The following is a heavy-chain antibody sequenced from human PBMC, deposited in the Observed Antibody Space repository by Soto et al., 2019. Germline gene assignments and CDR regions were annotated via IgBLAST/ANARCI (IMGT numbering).Heavy chain of an antibody. CDR1: GGSISSYY. J-gene: IGHJ5*02. CDR2: IYTSGST. D-gene: IGHD3-10*01. Sequence: LSLTCTVSGGSISSYYWSWIRQPAGKGLEWIGRIYTSGSTNYNPSLKSRVTMSVDTSKNQFSLKLSSVTAADTAVYYCARNYGSGSYYIDNWFDPWGQGTLVTVSS. V-gene: IGHV4-4*07. CDR3: ARNYGSGSYYIDNWFDP.